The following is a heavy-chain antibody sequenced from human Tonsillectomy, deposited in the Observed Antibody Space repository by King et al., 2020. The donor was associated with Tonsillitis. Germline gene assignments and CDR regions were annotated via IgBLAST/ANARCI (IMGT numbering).Heavy chain of an antibody. CDR1: GFTFDDYG. CDR3: GRESGDLYCYYCTDV. CDR2: INWNGGST. Sequence: VQLVESEGGVVRPGGSLGLSCTASGFTFDDYGMSWVRQAPGKGLEWVSGINWNGGSTGYADSVKGRFTISRDNAKNSLYLQMTSLRAEDTALYYCGRESGDLYCYYCTDVWGKGTTVTVSS. J-gene: IGHJ6*03. V-gene: IGHV3-20*04.